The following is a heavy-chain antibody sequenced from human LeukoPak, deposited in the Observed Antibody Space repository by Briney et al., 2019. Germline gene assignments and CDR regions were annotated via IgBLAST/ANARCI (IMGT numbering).Heavy chain of an antibody. Sequence: GGSLRLSCAASGFSFSSYIMNWVRQAPGKGLEWVSHISSSSSTTYYADSVKGRFTISRDNSKNTLYLQMNSLRAEDTAVYYCAREAYYDSSGYSNDAFDIWGQGTMVTVSS. V-gene: IGHV3-48*01. J-gene: IGHJ3*02. CDR1: GFSFSSYI. CDR2: ISSSSSTT. D-gene: IGHD3-22*01. CDR3: AREAYYDSSGYSNDAFDI.